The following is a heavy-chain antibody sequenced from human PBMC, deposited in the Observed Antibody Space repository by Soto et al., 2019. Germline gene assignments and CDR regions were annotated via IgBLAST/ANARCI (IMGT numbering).Heavy chain of an antibody. CDR2: IDPNDYYS. Sequence: GESLKLSCQASGYRFSNYWITWVRQIPGKGLEWMGTIDPNDYYSNNSPSFQGHVTISADTSINTAYLHWSSLKASDTAIYYCARRLSGPKEEYNAYYFYGLDVWGQGTTVTVSS. CDR1: GYRFSNYW. J-gene: IGHJ6*02. V-gene: IGHV5-10-1*01. D-gene: IGHD1-1*01. CDR3: ARRLSGPKEEYNAYYFYGLDV.